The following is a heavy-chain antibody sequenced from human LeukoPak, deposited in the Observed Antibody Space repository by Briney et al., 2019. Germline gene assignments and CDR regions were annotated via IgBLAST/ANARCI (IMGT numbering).Heavy chain of an antibody. Sequence: GESLKVSCKASGYTFTGYYMHWVRQAPGQGLEWMGWINPNSGGTNYAQKFQGRVTMTRDTSISTAYMELSRLRSDDTAVYYCARDPRRGYSGYDRGWFDPWGQGTLVTVSS. V-gene: IGHV1-2*02. D-gene: IGHD5-12*01. CDR3: ARDPRRGYSGYDRGWFDP. CDR2: INPNSGGT. CDR1: GYTFTGYY. J-gene: IGHJ5*02.